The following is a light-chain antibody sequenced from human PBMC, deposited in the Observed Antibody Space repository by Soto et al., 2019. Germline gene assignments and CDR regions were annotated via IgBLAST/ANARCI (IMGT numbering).Light chain of an antibody. CDR3: CSDAGSYV. V-gene: IGLV2-23*01. CDR1: SSDVGTYNL. J-gene: IGLJ1*01. Sequence: QSALTQPASVSGSPGQSITISCTGTSSDVGTYNLVSWYQQQPGKAPKLIIYEGSKRPSGISSRFSGSRSGNTASLTVSGLQAEDEADYYCCSDAGSYVFGTGTKVTVL. CDR2: EGS.